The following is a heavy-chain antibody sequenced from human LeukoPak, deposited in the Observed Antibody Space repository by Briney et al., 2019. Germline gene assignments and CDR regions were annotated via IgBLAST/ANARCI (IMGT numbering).Heavy chain of an antibody. D-gene: IGHD3-10*01. J-gene: IGHJ4*02. CDR1: GFTFSSYS. CDR2: ISSSSSYI. V-gene: IGHV3-21*04. CDR3: VKAGLRGSGTYYNIDY. Sequence: GGSLRLSCAASGFTFSSYSMNWVRQAPGKGLEWVSSISSSSSYIYYADSVKGRFTISRDNAKNSLYLQMSSLRAEDTAVHYCVKAGLRGSGTYYNIDYWGQGTLVTVSS.